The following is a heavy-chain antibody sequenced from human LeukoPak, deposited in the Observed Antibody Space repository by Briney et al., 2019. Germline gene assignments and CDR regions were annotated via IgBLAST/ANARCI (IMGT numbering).Heavy chain of an antibody. V-gene: IGHV4-39*02. CDR2: IYYSGST. CDR3: AREDYGDYSYYYYYGMDV. D-gene: IGHD4-17*01. J-gene: IGHJ6*02. CDR1: GDSISISSYY. Sequence: KPSETLSLTCTLSGDSISISSYYWGWIRRPPGKGLDWFWWIYYSGSTYYNPSLKSRVTISVDTSKNQFSLKLSSVTAADTAVYYCAREDYGDYSYYYYYGMDVWGQGTTVTVSS.